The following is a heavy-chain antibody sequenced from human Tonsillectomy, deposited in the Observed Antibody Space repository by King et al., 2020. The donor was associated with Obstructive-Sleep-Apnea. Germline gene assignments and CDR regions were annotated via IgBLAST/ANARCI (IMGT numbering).Heavy chain of an antibody. CDR1: GFTFSSYP. CDR2: ISYDGSNK. CDR3: AGDGGVLRFLQALRYYGMDV. D-gene: IGHD3-3*01. J-gene: IGHJ6*02. V-gene: IGHV3-30*04. Sequence: VQLVESGGGVVQPGRSLRLSCAASGFTFSSYPIHWVRQAPGKGLEWVAVISYDGSNKYYADSVKGRFTISRDNSHNTLYLQMNSLKVEDTAVYYCAGDGGVLRFLQALRYYGMDVWGQGTTVIVSS.